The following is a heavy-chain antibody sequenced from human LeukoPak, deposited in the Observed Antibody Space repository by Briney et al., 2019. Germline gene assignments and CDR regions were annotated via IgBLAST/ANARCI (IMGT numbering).Heavy chain of an antibody. CDR2: INPRSGGT. CDR3: AGTLGSGWYYFDH. J-gene: IGHJ4*02. CDR1: GYTFTGYY. V-gene: IGHV1-2*02. D-gene: IGHD6-19*01. Sequence: ASVKVSCKASGYTFTGYYMHWVRQAPGQGLEWMGWINPRSGGTNYAQKFQGKVTMTRDTSISTAYMDLSRLTSDDTAIYYCAGTLGSGWYYFDHWGQGTLVTVSS.